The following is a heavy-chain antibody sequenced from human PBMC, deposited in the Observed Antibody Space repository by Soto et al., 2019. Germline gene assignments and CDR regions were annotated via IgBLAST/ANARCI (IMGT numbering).Heavy chain of an antibody. D-gene: IGHD1-1*01. CDR3: ARVPLRGTSSYYMDV. J-gene: IGHJ6*03. V-gene: IGHV4-34*01. CDR1: GGSISSYY. Sequence: PSETLSLTCTVSGGSISSYYWSWIRQPPGKGLEWIGEINHSGSTHYSPSLKSRVTMSVDTSKNHFSVKLTSVTAADTATYYCARVPLRGTSSYYMDVWATGTTVTVSS. CDR2: INHSGST.